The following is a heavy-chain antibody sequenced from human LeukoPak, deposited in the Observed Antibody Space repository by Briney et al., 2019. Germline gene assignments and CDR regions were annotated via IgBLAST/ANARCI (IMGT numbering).Heavy chain of an antibody. CDR2: FDPEDGET. D-gene: IGHD1-26*01. V-gene: IGHV1-24*01. J-gene: IGHJ4*02. Sequence: ASVKVSCKVSGYTLTELSMHWVRQAPGKGLEWMGGFDPEDGETIYAQKFQGRVTMTEDTSTDTAYMELSSLRSEDTAVYYCATDLRSGSWSNADYWGQGTLVTVSS. CDR3: ATDLRSGSWSNADY. CDR1: GYTLTELS.